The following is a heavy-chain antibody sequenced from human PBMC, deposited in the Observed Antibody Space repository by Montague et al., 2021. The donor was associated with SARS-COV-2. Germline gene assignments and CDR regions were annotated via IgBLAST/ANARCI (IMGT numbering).Heavy chain of an antibody. CDR1: GGSMSGYY. J-gene: IGHJ4*02. V-gene: IGHV4-59*01. D-gene: IGHD1-1*01. CDR2: VHYTGST. CDR3: ARAQNTCFIANCVNYFDV. Sequence: LTCEVSGGSMSGYYWTWIRQSPGKGLEWIGYVHYTGSTKYNPSLKTRVSLSLDTPKNHFSLHLSSVTAADTAIYFCARAQNTCFIANCVNYFDVWGLGALVTVSS.